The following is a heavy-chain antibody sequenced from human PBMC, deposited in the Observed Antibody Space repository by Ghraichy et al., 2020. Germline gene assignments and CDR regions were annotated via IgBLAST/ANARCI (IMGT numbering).Heavy chain of an antibody. J-gene: IGHJ3*01. CDR3: ARDGYYDSSGHPRSDAFDL. CDR1: GGSISSGGYY. Sequence: SETLSLTCTVSGGSISSGGYYWSWIRQHPGKGLEWIGYIYYSGSTYYNPSLKSRVTISVDTSKNQFSLKLSSVTAADTAVYYCARDGYYDSSGHPRSDAFDLWGQGTMVTVSS. CDR2: IYYSGST. D-gene: IGHD3-22*01. V-gene: IGHV4-31*03.